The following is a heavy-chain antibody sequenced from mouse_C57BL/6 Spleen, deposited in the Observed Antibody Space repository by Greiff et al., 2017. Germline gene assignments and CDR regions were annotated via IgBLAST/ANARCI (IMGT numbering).Heavy chain of an antibody. D-gene: IGHD2-5*01. Sequence: EVMLVESGGGLVKPGGSLKLSCAASGFTFSDYGMHWVRQAPEKGLEWVAYISSGSSTIYYADTVKGRFTISRDNAKNTLFLQMTSLRSEDTAMYYCARKEIYSNYAMDYWGQGTSVTVSS. CDR1: GFTFSDYG. CDR3: ARKEIYSNYAMDY. CDR2: ISSGSSTI. V-gene: IGHV5-17*01. J-gene: IGHJ4*01.